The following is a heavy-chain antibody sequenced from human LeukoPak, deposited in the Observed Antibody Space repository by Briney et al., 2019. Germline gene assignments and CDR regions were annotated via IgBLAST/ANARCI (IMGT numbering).Heavy chain of an antibody. CDR3: ARPINYSDGSGYYYIWSYFDY. CDR2: FYSDGTT. V-gene: IGHV3-66*04. D-gene: IGHD3-22*01. CDR1: GFTVSTNY. J-gene: IGHJ4*02. Sequence: QPGGSLRLSCAASGFTVSTNYMSWVRQAPGKGLEWVSVFYSDGTTFYADSVKGRFTVSRDNSKNTLYLQMNSLRAEDTAVYYCARPINYSDGSGYYYIWSYFDYWGQGTLVTVSS.